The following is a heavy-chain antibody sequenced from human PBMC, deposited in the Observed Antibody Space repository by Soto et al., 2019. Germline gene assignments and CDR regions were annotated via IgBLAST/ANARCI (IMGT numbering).Heavy chain of an antibody. V-gene: IGHV3-7*05. Sequence: EVQLVESGGGLVQPGGSLRLSCAASGFTFSNYWMSWVRQAPGKGLEWVANIKEDGSERNYVDSVKGRLTISRDNAKNSLYLQLNGLRAGDTAVYSGAGAGSENDYWGQGTWSPSPQ. CDR2: IKEDGSER. CDR1: GFTFSNYW. CDR3: AGAGSENDY. J-gene: IGHJ4*02. D-gene: IGHD3-10*01.